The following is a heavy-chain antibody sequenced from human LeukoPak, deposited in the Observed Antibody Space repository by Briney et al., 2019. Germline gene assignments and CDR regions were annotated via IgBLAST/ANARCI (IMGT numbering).Heavy chain of an antibody. Sequence: GGSLRLSCAASGFTVSSNYMSWVRQAPGKGLEWVSVIYSGGSTYYADSVKGRFTISRDNSKNTLYLQMNSLRAEDTAVYYCARVDVDIVVVPAAEYNWFDPWGQGTLVTVSS. CDR1: GFTVSSNY. CDR2: IYSGGST. J-gene: IGHJ5*02. CDR3: ARVDVDIVVVPAAEYNWFDP. V-gene: IGHV3-53*01. D-gene: IGHD2-2*03.